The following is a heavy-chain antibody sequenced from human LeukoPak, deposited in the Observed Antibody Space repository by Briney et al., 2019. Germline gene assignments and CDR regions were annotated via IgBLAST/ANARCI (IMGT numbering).Heavy chain of an antibody. D-gene: IGHD6-25*01. V-gene: IGHV3-30*04. CDR2: IFDERNK. CDR3: ARDPIAAGPDYFDY. Sequence: PGRSLRLSCSASGFTFGTYAMHWVRQAPGKGLEWVAVIFDERNKFVADSVKGRFTISRDNFKNTLYLQMNSLRDEDTAVYYCARDPIAAGPDYFDYWGQGTLVTVSS. CDR1: GFTFGTYA. J-gene: IGHJ4*02.